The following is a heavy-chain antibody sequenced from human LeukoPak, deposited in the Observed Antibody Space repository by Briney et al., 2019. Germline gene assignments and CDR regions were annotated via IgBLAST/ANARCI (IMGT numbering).Heavy chain of an antibody. CDR2: INPNNGGT. J-gene: IGHJ4*02. V-gene: IGHV1-2*02. Sequence: GASVKVSCKASGYTFTGYFMHWVRQAPGQGLEWMGWINPNNGGTNYAQNFQGRVTMTRDTSISSVYMELSRLRSDDTAVYYCARHDLGGSSPFDYWGLGSLVTVSS. D-gene: IGHD2-15*01. CDR1: GYTFTGYF. CDR3: ARHDLGGSSPFDY.